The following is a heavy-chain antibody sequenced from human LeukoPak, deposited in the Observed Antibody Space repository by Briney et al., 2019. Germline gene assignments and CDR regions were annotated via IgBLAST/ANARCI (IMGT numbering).Heavy chain of an antibody. V-gene: IGHV1-18*01. CDR1: GYTFTSYG. Sequence: ASVKLSSTASGYTFTSYGISWVRQAPGQGLEWVGWISAYNGNTNYAQKIQGRVTMTTDTSTSTAYMELRSLRSDDTAVYYCARDWPIFGVVIVNYYYYYGMDVWGQGTTVTVSS. CDR2: ISAYNGNT. J-gene: IGHJ6*02. D-gene: IGHD3-3*01. CDR3: ARDWPIFGVVIVNYYYYYGMDV.